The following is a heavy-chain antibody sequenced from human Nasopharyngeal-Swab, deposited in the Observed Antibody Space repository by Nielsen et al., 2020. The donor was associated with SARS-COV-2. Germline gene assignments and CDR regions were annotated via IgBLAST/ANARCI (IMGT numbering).Heavy chain of an antibody. CDR3: ARPDSSSSVFDY. CDR1: GYTFTGYY. D-gene: IGHD6-6*01. Sequence: ASVKVSCKASGYTFTGYYMHWVRQAPGQGLEWMGRINPNSGGTNYAQKFQGRVTMTRDTSISTAYMELSRLRPDDTAVYYCARPDSSSSVFDYWGQGTLVTVSS. J-gene: IGHJ4*02. V-gene: IGHV1-2*06. CDR2: INPNSGGT.